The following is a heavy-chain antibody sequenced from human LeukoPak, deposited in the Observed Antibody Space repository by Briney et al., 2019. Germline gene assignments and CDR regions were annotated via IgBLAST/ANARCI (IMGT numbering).Heavy chain of an antibody. CDR3: ASQEPNDYYDSSGSQVSFFDY. CDR2: ISSSGSTI. V-gene: IGHV3-48*03. Sequence: GGSLRLSCAASGFTFSSYEMNWVRQAPGKGLEGVSYISSSGSTIYYADSVKGRFTISRDNAKNSQYLQMNSLRAEDTAVYYCASQEPNDYYDSSGSQVSFFDYWGQGTLVTVSS. CDR1: GFTFSSYE. D-gene: IGHD3-22*01. J-gene: IGHJ4*02.